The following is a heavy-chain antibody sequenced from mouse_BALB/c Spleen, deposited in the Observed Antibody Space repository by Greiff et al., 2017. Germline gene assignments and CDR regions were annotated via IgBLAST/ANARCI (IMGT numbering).Heavy chain of an antibody. Sequence: EVHLVESGGGLVQPGGSLKLSCAASGFTFSSYGMSWVRQTPDKRLELVATINSNGGSTYYPDSVKGRFTISRDNAKNTLYLQMSSLKSEDTAMYSCARPAYYGNYYFDYWGQGTTLTVSS. D-gene: IGHD2-10*01. J-gene: IGHJ2*01. CDR1: GFTFSSYG. CDR2: INSNGGST. CDR3: ARPAYYGNYYFDY. V-gene: IGHV5-6-3*01.